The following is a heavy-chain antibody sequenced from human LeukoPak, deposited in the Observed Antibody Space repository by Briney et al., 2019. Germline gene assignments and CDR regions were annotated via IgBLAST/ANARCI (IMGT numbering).Heavy chain of an antibody. Sequence: PSETLSLTCAVSGYSISSGYYWGWIRQPPGKGLEWIGSIYHSGSAYYNPSLKSRVTISVDTSKNQFSLKLSSVTAADTAVYYCARLSTSRTIGWFDPWGQGTLVTVSS. J-gene: IGHJ5*02. D-gene: IGHD2-2*01. CDR2: IYHSGSA. CDR3: ARLSTSRTIGWFDP. V-gene: IGHV4-38-2*01. CDR1: GYSISSGYY.